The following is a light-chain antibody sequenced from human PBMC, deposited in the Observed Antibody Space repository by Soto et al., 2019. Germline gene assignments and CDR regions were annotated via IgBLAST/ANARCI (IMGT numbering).Light chain of an antibody. Sequence: DIVMTQSPDSLAVSLGERATINCKSSQRVLYSSDHKNYLAWYQQKPGQPPKLLIYWASTRASGVPDRFSGSGSGTDFTLIISSLQAEDVAVYFCQQYYTTLTFGGGTKVEIK. CDR3: QQYYTTLT. CDR1: QRVLYSSDHKNY. CDR2: WAS. V-gene: IGKV4-1*01. J-gene: IGKJ4*01.